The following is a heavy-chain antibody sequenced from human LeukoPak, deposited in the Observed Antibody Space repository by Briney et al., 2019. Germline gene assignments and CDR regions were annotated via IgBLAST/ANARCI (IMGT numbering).Heavy chain of an antibody. D-gene: IGHD2-15*01. J-gene: IGHJ5*02. CDR1: GGTFSSYA. V-gene: IGHV1-69*13. CDR2: IIPIFGTA. Sequence: GASVKVSCKASGGTFSSYAISWVRQAPGQALEWMGGIIPIFGTANYAQKFQGRVTITADESTSTAYMELSSLRSEDTAVYYCARGRYCSGGSCYPPPWSALNWFDPWGQGTLVTVSS. CDR3: ARGRYCSGGSCYPPPWSALNWFDP.